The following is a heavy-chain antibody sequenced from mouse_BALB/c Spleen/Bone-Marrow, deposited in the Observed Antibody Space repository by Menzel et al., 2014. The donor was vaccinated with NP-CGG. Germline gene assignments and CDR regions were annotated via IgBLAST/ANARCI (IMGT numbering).Heavy chain of an antibody. J-gene: IGHJ3*01. CDR2: IWADGST. D-gene: IGHD3-2*01. CDR3: ARTARATTGFAY. V-gene: IGHV2-9*02. Sequence: VQLQQSGPGLVAPSQSLSITCTVSGFSLTSYGVHWVRRPPGKGLEWLGVIWADGSTNYNSALMSRLSISKDNSKNQVFLKMNSLQTDDTAMYYCARTARATTGFAYWGQGTLVTVSA. CDR1: GFSLTSYG.